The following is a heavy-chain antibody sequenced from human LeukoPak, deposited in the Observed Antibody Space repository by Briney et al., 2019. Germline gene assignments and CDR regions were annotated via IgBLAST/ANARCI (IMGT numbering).Heavy chain of an antibody. CDR2: INQDGSEK. Sequence: GGSLRLSCAASGFTFSSCWLSWVRQAPGKGLEWVANINQDGSEKYYVDSVRGRFTISRDNAKNSVYLQMSSLRADDTAVYYCARISIDQPRWGYYFDYWGQGTLVTVSS. D-gene: IGHD2-21*01. CDR3: ARISIDQPRWGYYFDY. J-gene: IGHJ4*02. V-gene: IGHV3-7*01. CDR1: GFTFSSCW.